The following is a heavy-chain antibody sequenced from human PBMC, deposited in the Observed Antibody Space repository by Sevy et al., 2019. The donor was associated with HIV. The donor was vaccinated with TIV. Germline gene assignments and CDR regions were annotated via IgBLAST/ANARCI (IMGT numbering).Heavy chain of an antibody. CDR2: IRGKEYGGTT. Sequence: GGSLRLSCTGSGFTFGDYAMSWVRQAPGKGLEWVGFIRGKEYGGTTEYAAYVKGRFTISRDDSKSTASLQMNSRKNEDTGVYYCSSGGSGSYTVGFYWGQGTLVTVSS. CDR3: SSGGSGSYTVGFY. CDR1: GFTFGDYA. V-gene: IGHV3-49*04. D-gene: IGHD3-10*01. J-gene: IGHJ4*02.